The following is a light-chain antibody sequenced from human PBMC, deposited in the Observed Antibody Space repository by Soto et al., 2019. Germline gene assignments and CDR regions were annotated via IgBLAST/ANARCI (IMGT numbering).Light chain of an antibody. J-gene: IGKJ5*01. CDR2: KAS. V-gene: IGKV1-5*03. Sequence: QVTQSPSFLSASVGDRVTITCRASQSVRTWLAWYQQKPGTAPKLLIYKASTLESGVPSRFSGNGSGTHFALTISSLQSEDFAVYYCQQYNTWPPITFGQGTRLEIK. CDR1: QSVRTW. CDR3: QQYNTWPPIT.